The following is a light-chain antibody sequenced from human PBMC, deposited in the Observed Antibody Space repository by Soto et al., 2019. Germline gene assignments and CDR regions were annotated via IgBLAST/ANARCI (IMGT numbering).Light chain of an antibody. Sequence: QSVLTQPASVSGSPGQSITISCAGTSSDVGAYNYVSWYQQHPGNAPKLVIYDVTNRPSGVSNRFSGSKSGNTASLTISGLQAEDEADYYCSSYTSSSTDVFGTATKLTVL. V-gene: IGLV2-14*03. J-gene: IGLJ1*01. CDR1: SSDVGAYNY. CDR3: SSYTSSSTDV. CDR2: DVT.